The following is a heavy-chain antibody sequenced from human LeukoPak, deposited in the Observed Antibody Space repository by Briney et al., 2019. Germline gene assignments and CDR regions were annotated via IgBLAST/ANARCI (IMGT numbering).Heavy chain of an antibody. V-gene: IGHV4-4*07. CDR3: ARQGDIVVVPYWFDP. CDR1: GSSTSGYY. J-gene: IGHJ5*02. CDR2: LHPSGAT. D-gene: IGHD2-2*01. Sequence: SETLSLTCTVSGSSTSGYYWNWIRQPAGKGLEWIGRLHPSGATNYNPSLKSRITMSLDTSKNQFSLKLSSVTAADTAVYYCARQGDIVVVPYWFDPWGQGTLVTVSS.